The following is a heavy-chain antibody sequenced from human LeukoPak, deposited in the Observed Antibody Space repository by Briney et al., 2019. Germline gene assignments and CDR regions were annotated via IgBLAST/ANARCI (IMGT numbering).Heavy chain of an antibody. CDR3: ARLGYCSSTSCYPDY. D-gene: IGHD2-2*01. CDR1: DYSISSLDY. CDR2: IHHSGST. V-gene: IGHV4-38-2*01. J-gene: IGHJ4*02. Sequence: SETLSLTCAVSDYSISSLDYWGWIRQPPGRGLEWIASIHHSGSTDYNPSLKSRVTISVDTSKNQFSLKLRYVTAADTAVYYCARLGYCSSTSCYPDYWGQGTLVTVSS.